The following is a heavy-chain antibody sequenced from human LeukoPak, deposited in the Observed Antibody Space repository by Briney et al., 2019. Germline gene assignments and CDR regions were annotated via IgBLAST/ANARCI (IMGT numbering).Heavy chain of an antibody. CDR3: AREPEYYYGSGSTAFDI. D-gene: IGHD3-10*01. CDR1: GFTFDDYT. Sequence: GGSLRLSCAASGFTFDDYTMHWVRQAPGKGLEWVSLISWDGGSTYYADSVKGRFTISRDNAKNSLYLQMNSLRAEDTAVYYCAREPEYYYGSGSTAFDIWGQGTMVTVSS. CDR2: ISWDGGST. J-gene: IGHJ3*02. V-gene: IGHV3-43*01.